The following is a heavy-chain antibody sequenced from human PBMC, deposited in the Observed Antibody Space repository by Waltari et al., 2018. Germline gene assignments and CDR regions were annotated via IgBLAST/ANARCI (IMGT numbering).Heavy chain of an antibody. CDR3: ARHLIAVAGFRGYYSYYGMDV. Sequence: QVQLQESGPGLVKPSETLSLTCTVSGGSISSYYWSWIRQPPGKGLEWIGDIYVSGSTSYTPSLTSRVTISVDTSTNQFSLKLSSVTAADTAVYYCARHLIAVAGFRGYYSYYGMDVWGQGTTVTVSS. CDR2: IYVSGST. V-gene: IGHV4-59*08. CDR1: GGSISSYY. D-gene: IGHD6-19*01. J-gene: IGHJ6*02.